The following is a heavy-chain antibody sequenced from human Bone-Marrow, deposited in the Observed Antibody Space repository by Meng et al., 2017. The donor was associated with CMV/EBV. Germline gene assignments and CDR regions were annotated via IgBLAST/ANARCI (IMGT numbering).Heavy chain of an antibody. CDR2: INHSGST. J-gene: IGHJ4*02. D-gene: IGHD5-18*01. CDR3: ARTQDTAMVAYYFDY. CDR1: GGSFSGYY. V-gene: IGHV4-34*01. Sequence: QVHLQQWGAGLLKPSETLSLTCAVYGGSFSGYYWSWIRQPPGKGLEWIGEINHSGSTNYNPSLKSRVTMSVDTSKNQFSLKLSSVTAADTAVYYCARTQDTAMVAYYFDYWGQGTLVTVSS.